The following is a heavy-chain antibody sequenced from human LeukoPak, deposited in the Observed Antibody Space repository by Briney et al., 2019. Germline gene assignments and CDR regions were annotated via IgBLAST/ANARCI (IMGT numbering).Heavy chain of an antibody. J-gene: IGHJ4*02. V-gene: IGHV4-30-4*01. Sequence: SQTLSLTCTVSGGSISSGDYYWSWIRQPPGKGLEWIGYIYYSGSTYYNPSLKSRVTISVDTSKNQFSLKLSSVTAADTAVYYCARVDAGYCSGGSCSSFDYWGQGTLVTVSS. CDR3: ARVDAGYCSGGSCSSFDY. CDR1: GGSISSGDYY. CDR2: IYYSGST. D-gene: IGHD2-15*01.